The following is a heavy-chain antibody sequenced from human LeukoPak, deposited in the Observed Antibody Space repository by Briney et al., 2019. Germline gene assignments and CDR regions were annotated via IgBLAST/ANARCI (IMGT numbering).Heavy chain of an antibody. Sequence: PSETLSLTCTVSGGSMSDYYWSWIRQPPGKGLEWIGYIYYSGSTNYNPSLKSRVTISVDTSKNQFSLKLSSVTTADTAVYYCARGGWGDDYWGQGTLVTVSS. CDR2: IYYSGST. D-gene: IGHD7-27*01. CDR1: GGSMSDYY. CDR3: ARGGWGDDY. V-gene: IGHV4-59*01. J-gene: IGHJ4*02.